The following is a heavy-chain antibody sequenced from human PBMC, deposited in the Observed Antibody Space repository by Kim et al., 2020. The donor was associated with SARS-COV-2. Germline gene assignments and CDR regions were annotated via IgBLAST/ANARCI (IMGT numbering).Heavy chain of an antibody. V-gene: IGHV3-73*01. J-gene: IGHJ2*01. CDR3: TSFLVVPAAIDWYFDL. Sequence: GGSLRLSCAASGFTFSGSAMHWVRQASGKGLEWVGRIRSKANSYATAYAASVKGRFTISRDDSKNTAYLQMNSLKTEDTAVYYCTSFLVVPAAIDWYFDLWGRGTLVTVSS. CDR2: IRSKANSYAT. CDR1: GFTFSGSA. D-gene: IGHD2-2*02.